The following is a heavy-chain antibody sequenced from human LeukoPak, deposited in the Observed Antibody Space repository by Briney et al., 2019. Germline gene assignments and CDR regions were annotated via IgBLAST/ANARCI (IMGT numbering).Heavy chain of an antibody. Sequence: GGSLRLSCAASGSTFSSYSMNWVRQAPGKGLEWVSSISSSSSYIYYADSVKGRFTISRDNAKNSLYLQMNSLRAEDTAVYYCARGSYSSGWFNFDYWGQGTLVTVSS. CDR2: ISSSSSYI. CDR3: ARGSYSSGWFNFDY. CDR1: GSTFSSYS. D-gene: IGHD6-19*01. V-gene: IGHV3-21*04. J-gene: IGHJ4*02.